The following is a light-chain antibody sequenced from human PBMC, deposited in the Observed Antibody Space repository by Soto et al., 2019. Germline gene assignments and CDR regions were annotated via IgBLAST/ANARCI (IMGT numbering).Light chain of an antibody. Sequence: QSVLTQPASASGSPGQSVTISCTGTSSDVGGYDYVSWYQQHPGKAPKLMIYEFTKRPSGVPDRFSGSKSGNTASLTVSGLQAEDEVDFYCSSYAGSNNFVVFGSGTKVTVL. CDR1: SSDVGGYDY. CDR3: SSYAGSNNFVV. J-gene: IGLJ1*01. V-gene: IGLV2-8*01. CDR2: EFT.